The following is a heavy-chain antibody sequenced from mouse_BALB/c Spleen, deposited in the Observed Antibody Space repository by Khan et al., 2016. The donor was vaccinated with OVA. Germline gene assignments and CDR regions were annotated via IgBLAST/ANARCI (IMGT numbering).Heavy chain of an antibody. CDR3: ARLAYYYYSEGFAY. CDR1: GFTFSTYG. CDR2: ISSGGSYT. Sequence: EVQLVESGGDLVKPGGSLKLSCAASGFTFSTYGMSWVRQTPDKRLEWVATISSGGSYTYYPDSVKGRFTISRDNAKNTLYLQMSSLKSEDTAMYYCARLAYYYYSEGFAYWGQGTLVTLSA. J-gene: IGHJ3*01. D-gene: IGHD1-1*01. V-gene: IGHV5-6*01.